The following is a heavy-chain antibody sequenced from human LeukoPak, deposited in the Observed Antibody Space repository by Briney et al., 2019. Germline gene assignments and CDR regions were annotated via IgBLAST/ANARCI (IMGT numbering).Heavy chain of an antibody. D-gene: IGHD6-13*01. CDR3: ARAYSSSWAVWFDP. CDR1: GFSFSSYW. V-gene: IGHV3-7*03. J-gene: IGHJ5*02. Sequence: GGSLRLSCAASGFSFSSYWMSWVRQAPGKGLEWVANIKQDGSEKYYVDSVKGRFTISRDNAKNSLYLQMNSLRAEDTALYHCARAYSSSWAVWFDPWGQGTLVTVSS. CDR2: IKQDGSEK.